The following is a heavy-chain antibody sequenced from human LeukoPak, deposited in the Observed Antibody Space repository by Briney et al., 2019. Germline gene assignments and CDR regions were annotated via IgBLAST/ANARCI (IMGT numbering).Heavy chain of an antibody. V-gene: IGHV1-8*01. Sequence: ASVEVSCKASGYTFTSYDINWVRQTTGQGLEWMGWMNPNSGNTGYAQKFQGRVTMTRNTSISTAYMELSSLRSEDTAVYYCARGPALQYSSSWYYYYYYYGMDVRGQGTTVTVSS. CDR2: MNPNSGNT. CDR3: ARGPALQYSSSWYYYYYYYGMDV. J-gene: IGHJ6*02. D-gene: IGHD6-13*01. CDR1: GYTFTSYD.